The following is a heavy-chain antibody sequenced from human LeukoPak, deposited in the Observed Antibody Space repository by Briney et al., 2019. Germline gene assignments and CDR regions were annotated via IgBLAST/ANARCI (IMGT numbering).Heavy chain of an antibody. Sequence: SETLSLTCAVYGGSFSGYYWSWIRQPPGKGLEWIGEINHSGSTNYNPSLKSRVTISVDTSKNQFSLKLSSVTAADTAVYYCARAHSSGLPHYGMDVWGQGTTATVSS. D-gene: IGHD6-19*01. J-gene: IGHJ6*02. CDR1: GGSFSGYY. V-gene: IGHV4-34*01. CDR2: INHSGST. CDR3: ARAHSSGLPHYGMDV.